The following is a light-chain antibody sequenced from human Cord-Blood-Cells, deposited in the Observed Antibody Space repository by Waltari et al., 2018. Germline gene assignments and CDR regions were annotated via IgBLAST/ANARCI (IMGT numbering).Light chain of an antibody. Sequence: QSALTQPASVSGSPGQSITISCTGTSSDVGSYNLVSWYQQHPGKAPKLMIYEGSKRPEGVSNRFSGSKSGNSASLTISGRHAEDETDYYCCSYAGSSTYWVFGGGTKLTVL. V-gene: IGLV2-23*01. J-gene: IGLJ3*02. CDR2: EGS. CDR3: CSYAGSSTYWV. CDR1: SSDVGSYNL.